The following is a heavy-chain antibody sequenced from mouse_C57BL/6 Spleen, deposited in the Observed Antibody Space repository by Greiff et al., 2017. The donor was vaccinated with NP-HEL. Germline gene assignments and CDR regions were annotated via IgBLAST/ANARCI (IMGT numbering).Heavy chain of an antibody. CDR3: ARMDFAY. Sequence: EVKLQESGGGLVKPGGSQKLSCAASGFTFSDYGMHWVRQAPEKGLEWVAYISSGSSTIYYADTVKGRFTISRDNAKNTLFLQMTSLRSEDTAMYYCARMDFAYWGQGTLVTVSA. CDR2: ISSGSSTI. J-gene: IGHJ3*01. CDR1: GFTFSDYG. V-gene: IGHV5-17*01.